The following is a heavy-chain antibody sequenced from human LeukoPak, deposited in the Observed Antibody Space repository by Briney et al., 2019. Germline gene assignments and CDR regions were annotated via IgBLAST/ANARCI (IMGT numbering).Heavy chain of an antibody. CDR1: GFTFSIYG. CDR3: AKKAAGGVGAAPDY. Sequence: GGSLRLSCAASGFTFSIYGMHWVRQAPGKGLEWVAVMSYDGSNEYYADSVKGRFTISRDNSRNTLYLQMNSLRVEDTAVYYCAKKAAGGVGAAPDYWGQGTLVTVSS. CDR2: MSYDGSNE. D-gene: IGHD3-16*01. J-gene: IGHJ4*02. V-gene: IGHV3-30*18.